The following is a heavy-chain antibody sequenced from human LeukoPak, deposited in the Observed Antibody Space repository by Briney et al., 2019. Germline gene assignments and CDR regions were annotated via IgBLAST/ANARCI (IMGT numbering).Heavy chain of an antibody. CDR3: ARLAESRSPWYLDL. CDR1: RSTFSSNR. D-gene: IGHD6-19*01. J-gene: IGHJ2*01. Sequence: GGSPSLACPTYRSTFSSNRMSWARQAPGKGLEWVSSIGLGGGSIFYADSVKGRFSISRDDAKNSLYLQMNSLRVDDTAVYYCARLAESRSPWYLDLWGHGTLVTVSS. CDR2: IGLGGGSI. V-gene: IGHV3-21*04.